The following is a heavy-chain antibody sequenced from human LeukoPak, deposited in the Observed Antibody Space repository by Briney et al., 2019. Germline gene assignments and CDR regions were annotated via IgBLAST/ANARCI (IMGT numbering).Heavy chain of an antibody. CDR1: GFIFNEYY. J-gene: IGHJ4*02. Sequence: GGSLRLSCAASGFIFNEYYMSWIRQAPGKGLEWVSSISSTGNYIYYADSVKGRFTISRDNAKNSLYLQMNSLRAEDTAVYYCARGAWERGFIYGYDYWGQGTLVTVSS. D-gene: IGHD5-18*01. CDR3: ARGAWERGFIYGYDY. CDR2: ISSTGNYI. V-gene: IGHV3-11*04.